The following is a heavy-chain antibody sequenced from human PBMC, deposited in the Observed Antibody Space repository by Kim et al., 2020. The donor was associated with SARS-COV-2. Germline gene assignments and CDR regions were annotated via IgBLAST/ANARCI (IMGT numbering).Heavy chain of an antibody. D-gene: IGHD6-25*01. CDR1: GFTFGDYA. Sequence: GESLRLSCTASGFTFGDYAMSWVRQAPGKGLEWVGFIRSKAYGGTTEYAASVKGRFTISRDDSKTIAYLQMNSLKTEDTAVYYCTREKYSSGEYYYYYYMDVWGKGTTVTVSS. CDR2: IRSKAYGGTT. CDR3: TREKYSSGEYYYYYYMDV. V-gene: IGHV3-49*04. J-gene: IGHJ6*03.